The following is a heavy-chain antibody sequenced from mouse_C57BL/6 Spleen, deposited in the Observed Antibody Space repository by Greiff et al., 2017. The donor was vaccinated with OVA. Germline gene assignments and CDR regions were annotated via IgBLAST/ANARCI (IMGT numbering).Heavy chain of an antibody. CDR3: TRVTGSFFDY. D-gene: IGHD4-1*01. V-gene: IGHV5-9-1*02. CDR1: GFTFSSYA. CDR2: ISSGGDYI. J-gene: IGHJ2*01. Sequence: EVKLVESGEGLVKPGGSLKLSCAASGFTFSSYAMSWVRQTPEKRLAWVAYISSGGDYIYYADTVKGRFTISRDNARNTLYLQMSSLESEDTAMYYCTRVTGSFFDYWGQGTTLTVSS.